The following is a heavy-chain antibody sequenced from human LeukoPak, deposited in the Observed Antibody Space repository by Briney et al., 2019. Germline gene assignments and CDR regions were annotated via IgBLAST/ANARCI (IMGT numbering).Heavy chain of an antibody. V-gene: IGHV4-59*02. J-gene: IGHJ3*02. D-gene: IGHD3-22*01. CDR2: IHHSRDT. CDR1: GGSVRSYY. Sequence: PSETLSLTCTVSGGSVRSYYWSWVRQPPGKGLEWIGHIHHSRDTNYNASLKSRVTMSVDTSKNQFSLRLSSVTAADTAVYYCARDTYYYDNSTRYDDVFDIWGPGTVVTVSS. CDR3: ARDTYYYDNSTRYDDVFDI.